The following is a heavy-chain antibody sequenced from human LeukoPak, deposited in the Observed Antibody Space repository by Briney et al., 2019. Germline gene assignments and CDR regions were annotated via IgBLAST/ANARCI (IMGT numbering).Heavy chain of an antibody. J-gene: IGHJ4*02. D-gene: IGHD3-22*01. CDR3: ARDSSAHFDY. V-gene: IGHV3-33*01. CDR2: IWYDGSNK. CDR1: GLTFSSYG. Sequence: PGRSLRLSCGASGLTFSSYGMHWVRQAPGEGLEWVAGIWYDGSNKYYADSMKGRFTISRDNSKNTLYLQMNSLRAEDTAVYYCARDSSAHFDYWGQGTLVTVSS.